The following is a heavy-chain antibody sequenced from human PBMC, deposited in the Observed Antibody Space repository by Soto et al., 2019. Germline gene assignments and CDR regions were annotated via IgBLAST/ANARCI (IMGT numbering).Heavy chain of an antibody. D-gene: IGHD4-17*01. CDR3: ARAQDSPLGYGGMDV. V-gene: IGHV3-66*01. CDR1: GFTVSSNY. CDR2: IYSGGST. J-gene: IGHJ6*04. Sequence: GGSLRLSCAASGFTVSSNYMSWVRQAPGKGLEWVSVIYSGGSTYYADSVKGRFTISRDNSKNTLYLQMNSLRAEDTAVYYCARAQDSPLGYGGMDVWGKGTTVTVSS.